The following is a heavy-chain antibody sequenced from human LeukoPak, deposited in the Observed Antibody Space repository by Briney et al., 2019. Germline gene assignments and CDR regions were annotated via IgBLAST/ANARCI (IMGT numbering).Heavy chain of an antibody. Sequence: SETLSLTCAVYGGSFSGYYWSWIRQPPGKGLEWIGEINHSGSTNYNSSLKSRVTISVDTSKNQFSLKLSSVTAADTAVYYCARGPYDSSGYYSKLFDYWGQGTLVTVSS. CDR2: INHSGST. D-gene: IGHD3-22*01. CDR3: ARGPYDSSGYYSKLFDY. V-gene: IGHV4-34*01. CDR1: GGSFSGYY. J-gene: IGHJ4*02.